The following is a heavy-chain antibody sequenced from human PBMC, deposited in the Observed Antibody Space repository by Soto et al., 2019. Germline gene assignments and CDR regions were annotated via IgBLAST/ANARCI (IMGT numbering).Heavy chain of an antibody. D-gene: IGHD2-8*01. CDR2: VIPIFGTA. J-gene: IGHJ6*02. CDR3: ARRVPADGYDDGMYV. Sequence: QVQLVQSGAEVKKPGSSVKVSCKASGGTFSSYAISWVRQAPGQGLDWMGGVIPIFGTANYAQKFQGRVTITADESMVIAYFERSSLRSEDTAVSYCARRVPADGYDDGMYVWGQGTTVTVSS. V-gene: IGHV1-69*12. CDR1: GGTFSSYA.